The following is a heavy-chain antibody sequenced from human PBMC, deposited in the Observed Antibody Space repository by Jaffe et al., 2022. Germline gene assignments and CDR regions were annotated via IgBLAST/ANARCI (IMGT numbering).Heavy chain of an antibody. Sequence: QVQLVESGGGVVQPGGSLRLSCAASGFTFSSYGMHWVRQAPGKGLEWVAFIRYDGSNKYYADSVKGRFTISRDNSKNTLYLQMNSLRAEDTAVYYCAKITTLLVVPAARVDYWGQGTLVTVSS. CDR1: GFTFSSYG. CDR2: IRYDGSNK. CDR3: AKITTLLVVPAARVDY. J-gene: IGHJ4*02. V-gene: IGHV3-30*02. D-gene: IGHD2-2*01.